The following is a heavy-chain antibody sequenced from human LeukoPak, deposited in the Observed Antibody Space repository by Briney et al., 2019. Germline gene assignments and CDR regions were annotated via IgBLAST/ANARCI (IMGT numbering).Heavy chain of an antibody. CDR1: GGSISSGGYY. D-gene: IGHD2-2*01. CDR2: IYHSGST. V-gene: IGHV4-30-2*01. Sequence: SETLSLTCTVSGGSISSGGYYWSWIRQPPGKGLEWIGYIYHSGSTYYNPSLKSRVTISVDRSKNQISLKLSSVTAADTAVYYCARAVRGQLLFDYWGQGTLVTVSS. J-gene: IGHJ4*02. CDR3: ARAVRGQLLFDY.